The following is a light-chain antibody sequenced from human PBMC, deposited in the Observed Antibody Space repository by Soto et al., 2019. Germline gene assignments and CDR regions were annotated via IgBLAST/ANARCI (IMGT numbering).Light chain of an antibody. V-gene: IGLV7-46*01. CDR3: LLSHNAARV. J-gene: IGLJ2*01. CDR2: DTS. Sequence: QSVLTQPASVSGSPGQSITISCTGAVTSNHHPYWFQQKAGQAPRTLIYDTSNKHSWTPARFSGSLLGDKAALTLSGAQPEDEAQYYCLLSHNAARVFGGGTKLTVL. CDR1: TGAVTSNHH.